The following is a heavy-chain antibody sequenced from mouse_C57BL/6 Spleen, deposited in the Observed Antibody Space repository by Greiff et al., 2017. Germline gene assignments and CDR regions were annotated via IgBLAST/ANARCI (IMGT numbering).Heavy chain of an antibody. D-gene: IGHD1-1*01. CDR2: INPGSGGT. Sequence: QVQLKQSGAELVRPGTSVKVSCKASGYAFTNYLIEWVKQRPGQGLEWIGVINPGSGGTNYNEKFKGKATLTADKSSSTAYMQHSSLTSEDSAVYFCARCYYGSSYLDYWGQGTTLTVSS. J-gene: IGHJ2*01. V-gene: IGHV1-54*01. CDR3: ARCYYGSSYLDY. CDR1: GYAFTNYL.